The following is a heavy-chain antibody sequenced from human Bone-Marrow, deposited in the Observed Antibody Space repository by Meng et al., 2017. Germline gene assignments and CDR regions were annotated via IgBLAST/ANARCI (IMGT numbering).Heavy chain of an antibody. J-gene: IGHJ5*02. CDR3: AGFWSGYYTTKP. CDR1: GFTFSSYE. D-gene: IGHD3-3*01. CDR2: ISSSSSYI. Sequence: GESLKISCAASGFTFSSYEMNWVRQAPGKGLEWVSSISSSSSYIYYADSVKGRFTISRDNAKNSLYLQMNSLRAEDTAVYYCAGFWSGYYTTKPWGQGTLVTVSS. V-gene: IGHV3-21*01.